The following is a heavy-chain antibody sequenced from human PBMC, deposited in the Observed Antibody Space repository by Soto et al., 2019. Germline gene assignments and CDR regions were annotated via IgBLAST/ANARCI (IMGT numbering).Heavy chain of an antibody. CDR3: AKGVSQYTPLALFDY. J-gene: IGHJ4*02. V-gene: IGHV3-23*01. D-gene: IGHD5-18*01. CDR2: ISGSDGRT. Sequence: GSLIVSCAASGITFSSYSMSWVLQAPGKGLEWVSTISGSDGRTYSTDSVKGRFTISRDNSRNTAYLQMNSLRVEDTAVYYCAKGVSQYTPLALFDYWGRGTLVTVSS. CDR1: GITFSSYS.